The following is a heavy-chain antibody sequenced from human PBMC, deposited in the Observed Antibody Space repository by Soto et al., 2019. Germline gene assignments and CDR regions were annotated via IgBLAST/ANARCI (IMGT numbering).Heavy chain of an antibody. CDR2: IYPGDSDT. Sequence: GESLKISCQGSGYSFASYWIGWVRQVSGKDLEWMGIIYPGDSDTRYSPSFQGQVTISADKSLRTAYLQWTSLKASDTALYYCARTRSFTLGFYYDGMDVWGQGTTVTVSS. D-gene: IGHD6-6*01. J-gene: IGHJ6*02. V-gene: IGHV5-51*01. CDR3: ARTRSFTLGFYYDGMDV. CDR1: GYSFASYW.